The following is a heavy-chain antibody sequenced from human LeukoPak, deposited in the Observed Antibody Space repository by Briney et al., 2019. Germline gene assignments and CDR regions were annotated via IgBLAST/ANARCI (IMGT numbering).Heavy chain of an antibody. Sequence: GGSLRLSCEASGFIFSGSAVHWVRQASGKGLEWIGRIRSKANNYATAYADSLKGRFTVSRDDSKNTAYLQMNSLKTEDTAVYYCARDGSSEGPFDYWGQGTLVTVSS. CDR1: GFIFSGSA. D-gene: IGHD6-6*01. CDR2: IRSKANNYAT. CDR3: ARDGSSEGPFDY. V-gene: IGHV3-73*01. J-gene: IGHJ4*02.